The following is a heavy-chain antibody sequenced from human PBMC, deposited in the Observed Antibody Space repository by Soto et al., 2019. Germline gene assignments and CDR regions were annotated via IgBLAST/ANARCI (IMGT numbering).Heavy chain of an antibody. CDR2: IYYSGSN. Sequence: HVQLQESGPGLVKPSQTLSLTCTVSGGSISSGGYYWSWIRQHPGKGLEWIGYIYYSGSNYYNPSLKSRVTISVDTSKNQFSLKLSSVTAADTAVYYCAKAYVVRGVIIDYFDYWGQGTLFNVSS. CDR1: GGSISSGGYY. D-gene: IGHD3-10*01. J-gene: IGHJ4*02. CDR3: AKAYVVRGVIIDYFDY. V-gene: IGHV4-31*03.